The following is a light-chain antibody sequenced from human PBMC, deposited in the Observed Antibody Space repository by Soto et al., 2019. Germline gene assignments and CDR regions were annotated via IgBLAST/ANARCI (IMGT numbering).Light chain of an antibody. V-gene: IGKV1-27*01. CDR3: QRYKIAPVT. CDR1: QGINNY. CDR2: DAS. J-gene: IGKJ5*01. Sequence: DIQMTQSPSSLSASVGDRVSITCRASQGINNYLAWYQQKPGKAPELLIYDASTLQSVVPSRFSGRGSGTDFTLTISSLQPEDFPTYYFQRYKIAPVTFGPGTRLEIK.